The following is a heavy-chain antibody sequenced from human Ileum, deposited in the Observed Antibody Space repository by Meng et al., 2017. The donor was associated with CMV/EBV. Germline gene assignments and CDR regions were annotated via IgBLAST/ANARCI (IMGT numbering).Heavy chain of an antibody. CDR2: ISGNGGDT. Sequence: GESLKISCAASGFAFSSYAMTWVRQAPGKGLDWVSSISGNGGDTYYADSVKGRFTISRDNSKKTLYLQMNSLRAEDTALYYCAKDGWYIGDCYSDSWGQGTLVTVSS. V-gene: IGHV3-23*01. CDR3: AKDGWYIGDCYSDS. D-gene: IGHD2-21*01. CDR1: GFAFSSYA. J-gene: IGHJ4*02.